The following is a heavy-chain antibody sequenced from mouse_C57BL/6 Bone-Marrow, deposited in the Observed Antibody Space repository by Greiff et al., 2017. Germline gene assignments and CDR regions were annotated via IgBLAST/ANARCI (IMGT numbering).Heavy chain of an antibody. J-gene: IGHJ2*01. CDR1: GFTFSSYG. V-gene: IGHV5-6*01. D-gene: IGHD1-1*02. Sequence: EVMLVESGGDLVKPGGSLKLSCAASGFTFSSYGMSWVRQTPDKRLEWVATISSGGSYTYYPDRVKGRVTISRDNAKNTLYLQMSSLKSEDTARYDCARHVDGWDDGGQGTTRTVAA. CDR2: ISSGGSYT. CDR3: ARHVDGWDD.